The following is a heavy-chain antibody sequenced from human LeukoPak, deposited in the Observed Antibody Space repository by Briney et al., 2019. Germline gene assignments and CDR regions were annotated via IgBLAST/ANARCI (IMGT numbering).Heavy chain of an antibody. CDR2: ISSSSSYI. J-gene: IGHJ4*02. CDR3: ASLPSIAARPFDY. D-gene: IGHD6-6*01. V-gene: IGHV3-21*01. Sequence: GGSLRLSCAASGFTFSRYSMNWVRQAPGKGLEWVSSISSSSSYIYYADSVKGRFTISRDNAKNSLYLQMNSLRAEDTAVYYCASLPSIAARPFDYWGQGTLVTVSS. CDR1: GFTFSRYS.